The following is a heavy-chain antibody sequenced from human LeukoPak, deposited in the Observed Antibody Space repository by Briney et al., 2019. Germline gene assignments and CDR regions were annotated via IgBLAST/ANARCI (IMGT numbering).Heavy chain of an antibody. D-gene: IGHD6-13*01. CDR3: AIIAAARYGLDY. Sequence: GASVTVSCRASGYTFTSYDINWVRQPTGQGLEWMGWMNPNSGNTGYAQKFQGRVTMTRNTSISTAYMELSSLRSEDTAVYYCAIIAAARYGLDYWGQGTLVTVSS. CDR2: MNPNSGNT. J-gene: IGHJ4*02. V-gene: IGHV1-8*01. CDR1: GYTFTSYD.